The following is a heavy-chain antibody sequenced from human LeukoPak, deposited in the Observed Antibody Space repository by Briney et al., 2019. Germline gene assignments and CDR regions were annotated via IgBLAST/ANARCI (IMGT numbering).Heavy chain of an antibody. CDR3: AKDFRIGYSAHFDY. CDR2: IYENGGTT. CDR1: GFTFRSHA. D-gene: IGHD2-21*01. V-gene: IGHV3-23*01. J-gene: IGHJ4*02. Sequence: GGSLRLSCVGSGFTFRSHAMSWVRQAPEKGLEFVSGIYENGGTTYYADSVKGRFSISRDNSKNTLYLQMDSLRSEDTAVYYCAKDFRIGYSAHFDYWGQGALVTVSS.